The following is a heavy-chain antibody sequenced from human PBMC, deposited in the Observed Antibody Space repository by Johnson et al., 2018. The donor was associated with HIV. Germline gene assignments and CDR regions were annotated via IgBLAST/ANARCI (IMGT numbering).Heavy chain of an antibody. CDR2: ISGSGGTM. J-gene: IGHJ3*02. D-gene: IGHD1-1*01. CDR3: ATVWRNEGRLSFDT. CDR1: GFTFHDSY. V-gene: IGHV3-11*04. Sequence: QVQLVESGGGLVKPGGSLRLSCAASGFTFHDSYMSWIRQAPGKGLEWISYISGSGGTMYSADSVKGRFTISRNNANNSLHLQMNNLRAEDTAVYFCATVWRNEGRLSFDTWGQGTVVTVSS.